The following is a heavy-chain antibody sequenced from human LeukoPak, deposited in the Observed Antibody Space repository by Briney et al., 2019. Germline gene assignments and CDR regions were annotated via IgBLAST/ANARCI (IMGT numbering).Heavy chain of an antibody. J-gene: IGHJ4*02. CDR1: GYSFTSYW. CDR3: ARPGYCSGGSCPWDY. V-gene: IGHV5-51*01. Sequence: GESLKISCKGSGYSFTSYWIGWVRQMPGKGLEWMGIIYPGDSDTRYSPSFQGQVTISADKSISTAYLQWSSLKASDTAMYYCARPGYCSGGSCPWDYWGRGTLVTVSS. CDR2: IYPGDSDT. D-gene: IGHD2-15*01.